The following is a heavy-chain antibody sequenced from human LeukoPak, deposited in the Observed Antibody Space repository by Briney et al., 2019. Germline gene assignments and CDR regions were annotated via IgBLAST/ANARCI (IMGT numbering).Heavy chain of an antibody. CDR3: ASCGSGSYCEEFDY. Sequence: WASVKVSCKASGGSFNSYVITWVRQAPGQGLEWMGRIIPILDVANFAQKFQGRVTITADKSTNTAHMELSSLRSEDTAVYYCASCGSGSYCEEFDYWGQGTLVTVSS. D-gene: IGHD3-10*01. V-gene: IGHV1-69*04. CDR2: IIPILDVA. CDR1: GGSFNSYV. J-gene: IGHJ4*02.